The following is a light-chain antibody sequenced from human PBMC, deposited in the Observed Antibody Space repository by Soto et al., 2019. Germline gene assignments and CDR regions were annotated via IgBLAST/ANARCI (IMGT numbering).Light chain of an antibody. J-gene: IGKJ1*01. CDR1: QSVSSNY. CDR2: GAF. CDR3: QQYGSSPRT. V-gene: IGKV3-20*01. Sequence: EIVLTQSPGTLSLSPGERATFSCRASQSVSSNYLAWYQQKPGQAPRLLIYGAFKRATGIPDRFSGSGSGTDFTLTISRMEPEDFKVYCCQQYGSSPRTFGQGTTVDIK.